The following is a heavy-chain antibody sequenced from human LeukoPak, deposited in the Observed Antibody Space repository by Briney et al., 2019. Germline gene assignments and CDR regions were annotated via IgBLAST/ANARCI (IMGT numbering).Heavy chain of an antibody. CDR1: GYIFASYG. Sequence: ASVKVSCKASGYIFASYGISWVRQAPGQGLEWMGWISAYNGDTKYAQNLQGRVTLTTDTSTGTAYMELRSLTSDDTALYYCARDTALIITPGGPDYWGRGTLITVPS. CDR2: ISAYNGDT. CDR3: ARDTALIITPGGPDY. D-gene: IGHD3-10*01. J-gene: IGHJ4*02. V-gene: IGHV1-18*01.